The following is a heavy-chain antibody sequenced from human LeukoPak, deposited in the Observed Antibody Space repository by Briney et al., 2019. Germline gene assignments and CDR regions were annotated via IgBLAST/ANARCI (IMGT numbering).Heavy chain of an antibody. V-gene: IGHV3-23*01. CDR3: AKYRGFGDSYDS. J-gene: IGHJ4*02. CDR2: IGGSGGGI. CDR1: RFTFSSYA. Sequence: GGSLRLSCAASRFTFSSYAMSWVRQAPGMRLEWVSTIGGSGGGIYYADSVKGRFTISRDNSQSTLYLHMNSLRAEDTAVYYCAKYRGFGDSYDSWGQGTLVTVSS. D-gene: IGHD3-10*01.